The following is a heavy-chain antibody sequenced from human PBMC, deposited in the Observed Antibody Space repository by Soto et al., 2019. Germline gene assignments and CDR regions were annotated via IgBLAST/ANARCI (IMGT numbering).Heavy chain of an antibody. CDR1: GCTFLSYD. Sequence: EVRLAESGGGLVQPGGSLRLSCAASGCTFLSYDMNWVRQAPGKGLEWISYIGTTGNTIYYADSVKGRFTISRDNAKNSLYLQMNSLRAEDTAVYYCARAPSVTTRSWFDPWGQGTLVTVSS. J-gene: IGHJ5*02. V-gene: IGHV3-48*03. CDR3: ARAPSVTTRSWFDP. D-gene: IGHD4-17*01. CDR2: IGTTGNTI.